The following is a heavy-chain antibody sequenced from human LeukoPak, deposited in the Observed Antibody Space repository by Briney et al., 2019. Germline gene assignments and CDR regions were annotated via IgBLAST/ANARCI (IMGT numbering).Heavy chain of an antibody. CDR2: IYYSGST. V-gene: IGHV4-59*08. CDR3: ARIYSSSWFLNWFDP. CDR1: GGSISSYY. Sequence: SKTLSLTCTVSGGSISSYYWSWIRQPPGKGLEWIGYIYYSGSTSYKPSLKSRATISVDTSKNQFSLKLNSVTAADTAVYYCARIYSSSWFLNWFDPWGQGTLVTVSS. J-gene: IGHJ5*02. D-gene: IGHD6-13*01.